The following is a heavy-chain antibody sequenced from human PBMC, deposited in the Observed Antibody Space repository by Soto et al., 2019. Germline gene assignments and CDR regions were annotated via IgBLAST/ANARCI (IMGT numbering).Heavy chain of an antibody. CDR2: IYWDDDK. D-gene: IGHD3-16*01. CDR1: GFSLSTRGVG. Sequence: QITLKESGPTLVKPTQTLTLTCTFSGFSLSTRGVGVGWIRQPPGKALEWLAIIYWDDDKRYSPSLKSRLTITKDTSKNQVAPTMTNMDPVDTATYYCAHKGGGDRILDYWGQGTLVTVSS. V-gene: IGHV2-5*02. CDR3: AHKGGGDRILDY. J-gene: IGHJ4*02.